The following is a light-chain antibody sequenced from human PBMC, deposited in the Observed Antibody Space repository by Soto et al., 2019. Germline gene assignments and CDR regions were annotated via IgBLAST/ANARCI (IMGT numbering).Light chain of an antibody. CDR2: GAS. CDR1: QSVSSN. Sequence: EIVMTQSPATLSVSPGERATLSCRASQSVSSNLAWYQQKPGQAPRLLIYGASTRATGIPARFSGSGSGTEFTLTISSLQSEDFAVYYCQQYNNWPVLFGQGTKVDIK. J-gene: IGKJ1*01. CDR3: QQYNNWPVL. V-gene: IGKV3-15*01.